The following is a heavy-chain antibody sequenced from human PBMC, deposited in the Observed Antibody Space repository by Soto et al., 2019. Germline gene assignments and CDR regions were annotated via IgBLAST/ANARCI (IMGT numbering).Heavy chain of an antibody. CDR1: GFSLTTSGVG. CDR3: AHHPYYGLGSYSFDY. Sequence: QITLKESGPTLVRPTQTLTLTCTFSGFSLTTSGVGVGWIRQPPGNALEGLAVIYWDDDKRYSSSLKSRLTSTKDTSKNQVVLTMANMDPVDTATYYCAHHPYYGLGSYSFDYWGQGTLVTVSS. V-gene: IGHV2-5*02. J-gene: IGHJ4*02. CDR2: IYWDDDK. D-gene: IGHD3-10*01.